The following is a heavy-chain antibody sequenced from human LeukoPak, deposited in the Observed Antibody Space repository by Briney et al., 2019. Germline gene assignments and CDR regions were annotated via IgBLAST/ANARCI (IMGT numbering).Heavy chain of an antibody. J-gene: IGHJ4*02. D-gene: IGHD4-17*01. Sequence: PGGSLRLSCAASGFTFDDYAMHWVRQAPGKGLEWVPGISWNSGSIGYADSVKGRFTISRDNAKNSLYLQMNSLRAEDTALYYCATYGDYLGDYWGQGTLVTVSS. CDR2: ISWNSGSI. V-gene: IGHV3-9*01. CDR1: GFTFDDYA. CDR3: ATYGDYLGDY.